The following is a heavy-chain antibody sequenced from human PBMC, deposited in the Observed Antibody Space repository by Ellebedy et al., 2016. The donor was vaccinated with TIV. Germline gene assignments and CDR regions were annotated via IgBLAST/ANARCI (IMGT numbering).Heavy chain of an antibody. J-gene: IGHJ4*02. CDR1: GFTFSNYW. D-gene: IGHD2-15*01. Sequence: GESLKISXAASGFTFSNYWMHWVRQAPGKGLDWVANIKEDGSAIYYVDSVKGRFTISRDNAKNSLYLQMNSLRTEDTAVYYCAGAIGAGDGKWGQGALVTVSS. CDR2: IKEDGSAI. V-gene: IGHV3-7*01. CDR3: AGAIGAGDGK.